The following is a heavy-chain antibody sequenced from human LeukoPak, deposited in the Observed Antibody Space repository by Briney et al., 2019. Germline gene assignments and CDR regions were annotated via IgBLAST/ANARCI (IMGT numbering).Heavy chain of an antibody. V-gene: IGHV3-21*01. J-gene: IGHJ2*01. CDR1: GFTFSRHS. CDR2: SSTSSSYI. CDR3: ARDPENVSGSHSHFDL. D-gene: IGHD1-26*01. Sequence: PGGSLRLSCAASGFTFSRHSMNWVRQAPGKGLEWVSSSSTSSSYIYYADSVKGRFTISRDNAKNSLYLQMNSLRAEDTAVYYCARDPENVSGSHSHFDLWGRGTLVTVSP.